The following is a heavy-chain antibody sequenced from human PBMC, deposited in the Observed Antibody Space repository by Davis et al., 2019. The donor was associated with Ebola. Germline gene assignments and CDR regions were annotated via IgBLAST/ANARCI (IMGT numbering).Heavy chain of an antibody. J-gene: IGHJ5*02. V-gene: IGHV1-69*13. CDR2: IIPIFGTA. CDR3: ARDADTVISWYNWFDP. Sequence: AASVKVSCKASGGTFSSYAISWVRQAPGQGLEWMGGIIPIFGTANYAQKFQGRVTITADESTSTAYMELSSLRSEDTAVYYCARDADTVISWYNWFDPWGQGTLVTVSS. D-gene: IGHD4-11*01. CDR1: GGTFSSYA.